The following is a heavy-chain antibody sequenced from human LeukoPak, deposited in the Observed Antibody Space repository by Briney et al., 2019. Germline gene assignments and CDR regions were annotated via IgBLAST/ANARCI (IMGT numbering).Heavy chain of an antibody. Sequence: PSETLSLTCAVYGGSFSGYYWSWIRQPPGKGLEWIGEINHSGSTNYNPSLKSRVTISVDTSKNQFSLKLSSVTAADTAVYYCARASFPYDYVWGSYRYTPPYFDYWGQGTLVTVFS. CDR2: INHSGST. CDR3: ARASFPYDYVWGSYRYTPPYFDY. CDR1: GGSFSGYY. V-gene: IGHV4-34*01. J-gene: IGHJ4*02. D-gene: IGHD3-16*02.